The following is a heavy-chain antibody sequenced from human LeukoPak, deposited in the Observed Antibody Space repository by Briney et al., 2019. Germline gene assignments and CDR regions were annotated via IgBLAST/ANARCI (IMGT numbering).Heavy chain of an antibody. D-gene: IGHD5-12*01. CDR3: ARGVATIGGHDFDY. V-gene: IGHV1-69*04. J-gene: IGHJ4*02. CDR1: GGTFSSYA. CDR2: IIPILGIA. Sequence: SVTVSCKASGGTFSSYAISWVRQAPGQGLEWMGRIIPILGIANYAQKLQGRVTVTADKSTSTAYIELSSLRSEDTAVYYCARGVATIGGHDFDYWGQGTLVTVSS.